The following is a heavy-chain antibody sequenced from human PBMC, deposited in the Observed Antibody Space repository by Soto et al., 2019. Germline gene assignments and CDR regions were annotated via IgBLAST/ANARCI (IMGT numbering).Heavy chain of an antibody. Sequence: GGSLRLSCAASGFIFSSYGMHWVRQAPGKGLECVAFISYDESKKYYSDSVKGRFTISRDISKNTLYLRMNSLRAEDTAVYYCAKPSYISGWQITETPFDYWGQGTLVTVSS. V-gene: IGHV3-30*18. J-gene: IGHJ4*02. CDR2: ISYDESKK. CDR1: GFIFSSYG. D-gene: IGHD6-19*01. CDR3: AKPSYISGWQITETPFDY.